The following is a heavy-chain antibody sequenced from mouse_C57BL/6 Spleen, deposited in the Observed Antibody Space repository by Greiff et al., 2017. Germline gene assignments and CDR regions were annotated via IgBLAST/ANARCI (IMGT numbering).Heavy chain of an antibody. D-gene: IGHD1-1*01. CDR1: GYAFSSSW. Sequence: VQLQQSGPELVKPGASVKISCKASGYAFSSSWMNWVKQRPGTGLEWIGRIYPGDGDTNYNGKFTGKATLTADKSSSTAYMQLSSLTSEDSAVYFCARVTTVVAEDFDYWGQGTTLTVSS. CDR2: IYPGDGDT. V-gene: IGHV1-82*01. CDR3: ARVTTVVAEDFDY. J-gene: IGHJ2*01.